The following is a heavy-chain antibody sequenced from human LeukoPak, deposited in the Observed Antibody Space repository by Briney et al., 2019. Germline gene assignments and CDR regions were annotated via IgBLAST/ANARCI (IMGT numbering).Heavy chain of an antibody. V-gene: IGHV4-4*09. CDR1: GGSISSYY. Sequence: SETLSLTCTVSGGSISSYYWSWIRQTPGKGLEWIGYTHSSGSTNCNPSLKSRVTISVDTSKNQFSLKLSSVTAADTAVYYCARHTWDSGIYYDRWFDPWGQGTLVTVSS. D-gene: IGHD1-26*01. J-gene: IGHJ5*02. CDR3: ARHTWDSGIYYDRWFDP. CDR2: THSSGST.